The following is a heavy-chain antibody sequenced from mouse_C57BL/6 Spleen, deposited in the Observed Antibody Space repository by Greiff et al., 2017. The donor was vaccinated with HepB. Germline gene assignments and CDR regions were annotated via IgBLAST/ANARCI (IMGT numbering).Heavy chain of an antibody. J-gene: IGHJ2*01. CDR2: ILPGRGST. V-gene: IGHV1-9*01. CDR1: GYTFTGYW. Sequence: QVQLQQSGAELMKPGASVKLSCKATGYTFTGYWIEWVKQRPGHGLEWIGEILPGRGSTNYNEKFKGKATFTADTSSNTADMQLSSLTTEDSAIYYCERHPFITTVFDYWGQGTTLTVSS. D-gene: IGHD1-1*01. CDR3: ERHPFITTVFDY.